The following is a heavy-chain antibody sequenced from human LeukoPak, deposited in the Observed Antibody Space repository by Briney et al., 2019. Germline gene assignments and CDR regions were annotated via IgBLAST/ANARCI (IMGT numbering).Heavy chain of an antibody. CDR2: IYTSGRT. CDR3: ARDQGSGWQNWFDP. J-gene: IGHJ5*02. D-gene: IGHD6-19*01. Sequence: PSQTLSLTCTVSGGSISSGSYYWSWIRQPAGKGLEWIGRIYTSGRTNYNPSLKSRVTISVDTSKNQFSLKLSSVTAADTAVYYCARDQGSGWQNWFDPWGQGTLVTVSS. CDR1: GGSISSGSYY. V-gene: IGHV4-61*02.